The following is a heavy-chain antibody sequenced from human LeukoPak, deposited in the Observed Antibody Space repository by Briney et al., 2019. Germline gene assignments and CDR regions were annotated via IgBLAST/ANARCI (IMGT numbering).Heavy chain of an antibody. CDR3: ARQQQDYGDWLYYFDY. CDR2: IYPGDSDT. V-gene: IGHV5-51*01. CDR1: GYSFTSYW. D-gene: IGHD4-17*01. J-gene: IGHJ4*02. Sequence: GESLKISCKSSGYSFTSYWIGWVRQMPGKGLEWMGIIYPGDSDTRYSPSFQGQVTISADKSISTAYLQWSSLKASDTAMYYCARQQQDYGDWLYYFDYWGQGTLVTVSS.